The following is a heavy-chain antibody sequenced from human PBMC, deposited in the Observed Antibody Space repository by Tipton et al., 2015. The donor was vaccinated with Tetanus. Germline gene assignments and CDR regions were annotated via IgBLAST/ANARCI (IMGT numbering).Heavy chain of an antibody. CDR3: AGRKGFYRPFDY. V-gene: IGHV4-61*08. Sequence: TLSLTCTVSGGSVRSGDYHWSWIRQPPGKGLEWLAYISGSGTTNSNYYLKSRVTLSVDTSKDQFSLRLSSVTAADTAVYYCAGRKGFYRPFDYWGLGILVTVSS. J-gene: IGHJ4*02. CDR2: ISGSGTT. CDR1: GGSVRSGDYH. D-gene: IGHD3-16*02.